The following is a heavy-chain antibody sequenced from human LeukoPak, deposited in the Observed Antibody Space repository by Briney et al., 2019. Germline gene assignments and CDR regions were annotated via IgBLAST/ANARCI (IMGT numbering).Heavy chain of an antibody. V-gene: IGHV3-49*04. CDR1: GFTFCDYA. CDR3: TRALIWFGDYDY. Sequence: GRSLRLSCTASGFTFCDYAMSWVRRAPGKGLEWVGFIRRKAYGGTTEYAASVKGRFTISRDDSKSIAYLQMNSLKTEDTAVYYCTRALIWFGDYDYWGQGTLVTVSS. J-gene: IGHJ4*02. CDR2: IRRKAYGGTT. D-gene: IGHD3-10*01.